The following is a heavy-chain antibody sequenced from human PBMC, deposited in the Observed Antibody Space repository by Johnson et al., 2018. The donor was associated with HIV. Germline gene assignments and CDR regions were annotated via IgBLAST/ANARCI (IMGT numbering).Heavy chain of an antibody. CDR3: ARGEDYGGKFGAFDI. Sequence: QVQLVESGGGVVQPGRSLRLSCAASGFTFSNYGMHWVRQAPGKGLEWVAVISYDGSKKYYADSVRGRFTISRDNSKNTLYLQMNSLRDEDTAVYYCARGEDYGGKFGAFDIWGQGTMVTVSS. V-gene: IGHV3-30*19. CDR2: ISYDGSKK. CDR1: GFTFSNYG. D-gene: IGHD4-23*01. J-gene: IGHJ3*02.